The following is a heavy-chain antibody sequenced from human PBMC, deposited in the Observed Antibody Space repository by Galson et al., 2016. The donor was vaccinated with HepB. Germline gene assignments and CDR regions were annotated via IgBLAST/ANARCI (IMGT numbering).Heavy chain of an antibody. Sequence: SLRLSCAASGFTFRNYAMHWVRQAPGEGLEWVAVISFDGSKRYFADSVKGRFTISRVNSKNTLSLQLNGLKPYDTAVYYCAKDMSGHVVVVSALDSWGQGTLVTVSS. CDR1: GFTFRNYA. CDR2: ISFDGSKR. CDR3: AKDMSGHVVVVSALDS. D-gene: IGHD2-21*02. J-gene: IGHJ4*02. V-gene: IGHV3-30*18.